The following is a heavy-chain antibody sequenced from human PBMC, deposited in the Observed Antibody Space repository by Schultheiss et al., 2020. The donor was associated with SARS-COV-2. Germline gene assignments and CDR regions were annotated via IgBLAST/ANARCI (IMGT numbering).Heavy chain of an antibody. CDR3: ARGLTVRSGWYTGPAGHFDY. Sequence: GGSLRLSCAASGFTFSSYAMSWVRQAPGKGLEWVAVISYDGSNKYYADSVKGRFTISRDNSKNTLYLQMNSLRAEDTAIYYCARGLTVRSGWYTGPAGHFDYWGQGTLVTVSS. D-gene: IGHD6-19*01. J-gene: IGHJ4*02. CDR2: ISYDGSNK. V-gene: IGHV3-30*03. CDR1: GFTFSSYA.